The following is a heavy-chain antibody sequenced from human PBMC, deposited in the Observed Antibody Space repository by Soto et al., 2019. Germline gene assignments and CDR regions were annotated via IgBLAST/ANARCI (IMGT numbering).Heavy chain of an antibody. CDR2: INAGNGNT. V-gene: IGHV1-3*01. D-gene: IGHD2-2*01. CDR3: ARAWYQLVSTWFDP. Sequence: ASVKVSCKASGYTFTSYAMHWVRQAPGQRLEWMGWINAGNGNTKYSQKFQGRVIITRDTSASTVYMQLSNLRSEDTAVYYCARAWYQLVSTWFDPWGQGTQVTVSS. J-gene: IGHJ5*02. CDR1: GYTFTSYA.